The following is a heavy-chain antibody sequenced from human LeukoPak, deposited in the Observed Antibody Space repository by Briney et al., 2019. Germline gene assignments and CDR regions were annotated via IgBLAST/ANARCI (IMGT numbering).Heavy chain of an antibody. CDR3: AREWYNWNDDGMDV. J-gene: IGHJ6*02. Sequence: ASVTVSCKASGYTFTGYYMHWVRQAPGQGLEWMGRINPNSGGTNYAQKFQGRVTMTRDTSISTAYMELSRLRSDDTAVYYCAREWYNWNDDGMDVWGQGTTVTVSS. D-gene: IGHD1-20*01. CDR2: INPNSGGT. V-gene: IGHV1-2*06. CDR1: GYTFTGYY.